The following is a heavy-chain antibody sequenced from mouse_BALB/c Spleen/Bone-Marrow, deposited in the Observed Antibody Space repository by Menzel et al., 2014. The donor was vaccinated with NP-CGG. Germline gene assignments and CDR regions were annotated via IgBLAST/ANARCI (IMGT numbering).Heavy chain of an antibody. D-gene: IGHD1-1*01. Sequence: EVKVVESGPELVKPGTSVKISCKTSGYTFTEYTMHWVKQSLGKSLEWIGGINPNNGGSNYNQKFKGKATLTVDKSSSTAYMEFRSLTSEDSAVYYCARENYGRGYYFGYWGQGATLTVSS. J-gene: IGHJ2*01. CDR1: GYTFTEYT. V-gene: IGHV1-18*01. CDR2: INPNNGGS. CDR3: ARENYGRGYYFGY.